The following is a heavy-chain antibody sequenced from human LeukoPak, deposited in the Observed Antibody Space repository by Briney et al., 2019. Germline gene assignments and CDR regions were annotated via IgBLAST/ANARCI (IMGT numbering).Heavy chain of an antibody. Sequence: PGGSLRLSCAASGFTFSSYGMHWVRQAPGKGLEWVAVIWYDGSNKYYADSVKGRFTISRDNSKNTLYLQMNSLRAEDTAVYYCARDLYYGSGSPFDYWGQGTLVTVSS. CDR1: GFTFSSYG. D-gene: IGHD3-10*01. V-gene: IGHV3-33*01. J-gene: IGHJ4*02. CDR2: IWYDGSNK. CDR3: ARDLYYGSGSPFDY.